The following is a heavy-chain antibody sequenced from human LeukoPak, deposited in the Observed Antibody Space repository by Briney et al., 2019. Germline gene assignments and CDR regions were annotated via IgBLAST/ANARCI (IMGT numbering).Heavy chain of an antibody. V-gene: IGHV4-4*02. Sequence: SETLSLTCAVSGGSISSSNWWSWVRQPPGKGLEWIGEIYHSGSTNYNPSLKSRVTISVDKSKNQFSLKLSSVTAADTAVYYCARETVAGKGSFDYWGQGTLVTVSS. CDR2: IYHSGST. J-gene: IGHJ4*02. D-gene: IGHD6-19*01. CDR1: GGSISSSNW. CDR3: ARETVAGKGSFDY.